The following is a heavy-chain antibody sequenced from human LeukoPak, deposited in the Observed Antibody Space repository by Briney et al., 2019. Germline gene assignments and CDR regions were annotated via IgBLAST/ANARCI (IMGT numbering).Heavy chain of an antibody. CDR1: GFTFSSYA. CDR2: ISGSGGST. J-gene: IGHJ4*02. V-gene: IGHV3-23*01. D-gene: IGHD4-17*01. Sequence: GGSLRLSCAASGFTFSSYAMSWVRQAPGKGLEWVSAISGSGGSTYYADSVKGRFTISRDSSKNTLYLQMNSLRAEDTAVYYCAKLHGGDYGYFDYWGQGTLVTVSS. CDR3: AKLHGGDYGYFDY.